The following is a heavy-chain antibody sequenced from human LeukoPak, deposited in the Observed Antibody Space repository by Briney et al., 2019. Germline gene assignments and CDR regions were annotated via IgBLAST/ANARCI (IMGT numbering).Heavy chain of an antibody. CDR2: IKHDGSEE. Sequence: GGSLRLSCAASGFTFSFHWMHWVRQAPGEGLEWVANIKHDGSEEYYVDSVKGRFTISRDNAKKSLYLQMNSLRSEDTAVYYCARDGGVRGRLAYFDYWGQGNLVAVSS. J-gene: IGHJ4*02. CDR1: GFTFSFHW. V-gene: IGHV3-7*01. D-gene: IGHD2-8*02. CDR3: ARDGGVRGRLAYFDY.